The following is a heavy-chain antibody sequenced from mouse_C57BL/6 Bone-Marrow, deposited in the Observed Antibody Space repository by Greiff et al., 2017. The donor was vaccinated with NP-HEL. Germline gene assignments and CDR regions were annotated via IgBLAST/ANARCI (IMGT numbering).Heavy chain of an antibody. Sequence: EVQLQQSGPELVKPGASVKMSCKASGYTFTDYNMHWVKQSHGKSLEWIGYINPNNGGTSYNQKFKGKATLTVNKSSSTAYMQLSSLTSEDSAVYYCARSSTMITYLDYWGQGTTLTVSS. CDR3: ARSSTMITYLDY. CDR1: GYTFTDYN. J-gene: IGHJ2*01. D-gene: IGHD2-4*01. CDR2: INPNNGGT. V-gene: IGHV1-22*01.